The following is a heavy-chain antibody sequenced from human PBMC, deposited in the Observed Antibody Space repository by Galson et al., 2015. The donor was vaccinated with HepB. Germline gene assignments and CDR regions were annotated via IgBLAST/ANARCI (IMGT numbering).Heavy chain of an antibody. CDR3: ARDRGGGYHYYYGMDV. D-gene: IGHD2-15*01. J-gene: IGHJ6*02. CDR1: GYSFTNFW. CDR2: IYPGDSDT. V-gene: IGHV5-51*01. Sequence: QSGAEVKNPGESLKISCTGSGYSFTNFWIGWVRQMPGKGLEWMGSIYPGDSDTRYNPSFQGQVTISADQSINTAYLQWNSLKASDTAMYYCARDRGGGYHYYYGMDVWGQGTTVTVSS.